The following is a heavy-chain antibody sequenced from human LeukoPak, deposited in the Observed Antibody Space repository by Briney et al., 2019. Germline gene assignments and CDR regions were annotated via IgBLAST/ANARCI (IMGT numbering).Heavy chain of an antibody. V-gene: IGHV1-46*01. CDR1: GYTFTSYY. J-gene: IGHJ4*02. CDR2: INPSGGST. Sequence: ASVKVSCKASGYTFTSYYMHWVRQAPGQGLEWMGIINPSGGSTSYAQKFQGRVTMTRDTSTSTVYVELSSLRSEDTAVYYCAREEVVGYWASWYYFDYWGQGTLVTVSS. D-gene: IGHD2-2*01. CDR3: AREEVVGYWASWYYFDY.